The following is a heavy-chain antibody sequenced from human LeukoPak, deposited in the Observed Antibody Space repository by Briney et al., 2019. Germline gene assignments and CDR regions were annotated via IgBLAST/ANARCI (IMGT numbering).Heavy chain of an antibody. V-gene: IGHV4-34*01. Sequence: SETLSLTCAVYGGSFSGYYWSWIRQPPGKGLEWVGEINHSGSTNYNPSLKSRVTISVDTSKNQFSLKLSSVTAADTAVYYCACRGYYDFWSGYYGDDAFDIWGQGTMVTVSS. J-gene: IGHJ3*02. CDR3: ACRGYYDFWSGYYGDDAFDI. D-gene: IGHD3-3*01. CDR2: INHSGST. CDR1: GGSFSGYY.